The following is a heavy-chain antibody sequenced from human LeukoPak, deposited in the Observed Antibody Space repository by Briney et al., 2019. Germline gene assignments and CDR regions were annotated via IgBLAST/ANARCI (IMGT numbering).Heavy chain of an antibody. Sequence: GGSLRLSCAASGFTLSSYAMTWVRQAPGKGLEWVSGISGSGLNTYYADSVKGRFTISRDNSKNTLYLHMTSLRAEDTALYYCAKVYRAGNWNDWDYYYGVDVWGQGTTVTVSS. CDR2: ISGSGLNT. V-gene: IGHV3-23*01. J-gene: IGHJ6*02. CDR3: AKVYRAGNWNDWDYYYGVDV. D-gene: IGHD1-20*01. CDR1: GFTLSSYA.